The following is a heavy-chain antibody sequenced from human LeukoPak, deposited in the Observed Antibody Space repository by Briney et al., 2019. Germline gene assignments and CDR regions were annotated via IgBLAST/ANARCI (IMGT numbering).Heavy chain of an antibody. Sequence: PGGSLRLSCAASGFTFSSYWMTWVRQAPGKGLEWVANIKQDGSEKYYVDSVKGRFTISRDNAKTSLYLQMNSLRAEDTALYHCARVNYKDYYYGMDVWGQGTTVTVSS. CDR2: IKQDGSEK. J-gene: IGHJ6*02. CDR1: GFTFSSYW. CDR3: ARVNYKDYYYGMDV. V-gene: IGHV3-7*03. D-gene: IGHD1-7*01.